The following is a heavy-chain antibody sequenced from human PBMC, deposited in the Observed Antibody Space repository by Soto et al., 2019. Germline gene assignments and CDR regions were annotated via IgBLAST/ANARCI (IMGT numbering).Heavy chain of an antibody. CDR1: GITFSSHA. V-gene: IGHV3-23*01. D-gene: IGHD3-10*01. CDR2: ISGSGGNT. Sequence: GGSLRLSCAASGITFSSHAMSWVRQAPGKGLERVSGISGSGGNTYYADSVKGRFTISRDNSKNTQSLEMNSLRDEDTAVYYCAKCRGSGSYFFMDVWGHGTTVTVSS. J-gene: IGHJ6*02. CDR3: AKCRGSGSYFFMDV.